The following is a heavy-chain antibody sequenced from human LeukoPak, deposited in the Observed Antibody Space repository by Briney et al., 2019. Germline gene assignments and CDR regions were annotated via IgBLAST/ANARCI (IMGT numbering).Heavy chain of an antibody. CDR3: ASAPGDGYNHWVPYYFDY. V-gene: IGHV1-69*05. CDR2: IIPIFGTA. Sequence: GASVKVSCKASGYTFTSYAISWVRQAPGQGLEWMGGIIPIFGTANYAQKFQGRVTITTDESTSTAYMELSSLRSEDTAVYYCASAPGDGYNHWVPYYFDYWGQGTLVTVSS. CDR1: GYTFTSYA. D-gene: IGHD5-24*01. J-gene: IGHJ4*02.